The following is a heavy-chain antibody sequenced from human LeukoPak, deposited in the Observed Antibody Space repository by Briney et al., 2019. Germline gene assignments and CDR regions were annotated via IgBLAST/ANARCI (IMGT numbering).Heavy chain of an antibody. D-gene: IGHD1-26*01. CDR2: ISGSGGST. CDR1: GFTFSNYN. J-gene: IGHJ3*02. Sequence: GGSLRLSCVASGFTFSNYNMNWVRQVPGKGLEWVSAISGSGGSTYYADSVKGRFTISRDNSKNTLYLQMNSLRAEDTAVYYCAKDSVVGATVPDAFDIWGQGTMVTVSS. V-gene: IGHV3-23*01. CDR3: AKDSVVGATVPDAFDI.